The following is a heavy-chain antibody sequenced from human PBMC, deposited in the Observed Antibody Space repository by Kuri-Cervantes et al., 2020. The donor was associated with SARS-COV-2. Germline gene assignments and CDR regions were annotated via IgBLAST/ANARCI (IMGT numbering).Heavy chain of an antibody. Sequence: SETLSLTCTVSGASISSSTYYWGWIRQSPGKGLEWLGSIYESGDTYYNPSLKSRVTISVDTSKNQFSLKLSSVTAADTAVYYCARQMMSSITIFGVVITRNWFDPWGQGTLVTVSS. J-gene: IGHJ5*02. CDR3: ARQMMSSITIFGVVITRNWFDP. D-gene: IGHD3-3*01. CDR2: IYESGDT. V-gene: IGHV4-39*01. CDR1: GASISSSTYY.